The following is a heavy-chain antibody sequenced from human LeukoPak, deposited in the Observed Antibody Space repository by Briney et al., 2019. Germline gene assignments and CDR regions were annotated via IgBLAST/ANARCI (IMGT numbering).Heavy chain of an antibody. CDR3: ARDHYGSGSYYNLGY. J-gene: IGHJ4*02. CDR2: IIPIFGTA. D-gene: IGHD3-10*01. CDR1: GGTFSSYA. V-gene: IGHV1-69*06. Sequence: ASVKVSCKASGGTFSSYAISWVRQAPGQGLEWMGGIIPIFGTANYAQKFQGRVTITADKSTSTAYMELSSLRSEDTAVYYCARDHYGSGSYYNLGYWGQGTLVTVSS.